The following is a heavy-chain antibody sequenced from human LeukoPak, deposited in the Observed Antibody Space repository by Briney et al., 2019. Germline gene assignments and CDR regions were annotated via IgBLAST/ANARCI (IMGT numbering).Heavy chain of an antibody. CDR1: GGSFSGYY. J-gene: IGHJ4*02. Sequence: PSETLSLTCAVYGGSFSGYYWSWLRQPPGKGLEWIGEINHSGSTNYNPPLKSRVTISVDTSKNQFSLKLSSVTAADTAVYYCARVYRWLQYFDYWGQGTLVTVSS. D-gene: IGHD5-24*01. CDR3: ARVYRWLQYFDY. CDR2: INHSGST. V-gene: IGHV4-34*01.